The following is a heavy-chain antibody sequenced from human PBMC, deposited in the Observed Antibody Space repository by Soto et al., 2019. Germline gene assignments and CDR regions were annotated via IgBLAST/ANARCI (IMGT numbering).Heavy chain of an antibody. CDR2: IYYSGST. D-gene: IGHD6-19*01. J-gene: IGHJ4*02. CDR3: ARMRSGFLLDY. CDR1: GGSISSYY. V-gene: IGHV4-59*01. Sequence: PSETLSLTCTVSGGSISSYYWSWIRQPPGKGLEWIGYIYYSGSTNYNPSLKSRVTISVDTSKNQFSLRLSSVTAADTAVYYCARMRSGFLLDYWGQGTLVTVSS.